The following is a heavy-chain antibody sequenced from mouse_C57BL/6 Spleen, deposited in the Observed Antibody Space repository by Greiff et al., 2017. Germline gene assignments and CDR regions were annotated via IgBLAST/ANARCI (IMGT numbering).Heavy chain of an antibody. CDR2: IYPGDGDT. CDR3: ARGVYYGSSHFAY. D-gene: IGHD1-1*01. CDR1: GYAFSSYW. V-gene: IGHV1-80*01. Sequence: QVQLQQPGAELVKPGASVKISCKASGYAFSSYWMNWVKQRPGQGLEWIGQIYPGDGDTNYNGKFKGKATLTADKSSRTAYMQLSSLTSEDTAVYFCARGVYYGSSHFAYWGQGTLVTVSA. J-gene: IGHJ3*01.